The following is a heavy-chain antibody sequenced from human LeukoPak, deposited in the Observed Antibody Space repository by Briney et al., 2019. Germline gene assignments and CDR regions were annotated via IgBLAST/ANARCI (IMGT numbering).Heavy chain of an antibody. D-gene: IGHD3-22*01. CDR1: GFTFSSYG. V-gene: IGHV3-30*18. Sequence: GGSLRLSCAASGFTFSSYGMHWVRQAPGKGLEWVAVISYDGSNKYYADSVKGRFTISRDNSKNTLYLQMNNLRAEDTAVYYCAKDHYDSSDSYFDYWGQGTLVTVSS. CDR3: AKDHYDSSDSYFDY. CDR2: ISYDGSNK. J-gene: IGHJ4*02.